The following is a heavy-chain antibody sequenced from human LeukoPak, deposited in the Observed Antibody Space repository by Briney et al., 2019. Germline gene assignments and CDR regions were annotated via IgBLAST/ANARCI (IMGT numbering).Heavy chain of an antibody. D-gene: IGHD3-10*01. V-gene: IGHV1-2*02. Sequence: ASVKVSCKASGYTFTGYYMHWVRQAPGQGLEWMGWINPNSGGTNYAQKFQGRVTMTRDTSISTAYMGLSRLGSDDTAVYYCARITMVRGVIRRFDYWGQGTLVTVSS. CDR3: ARITMVRGVIRRFDY. CDR2: INPNSGGT. CDR1: GYTFTGYY. J-gene: IGHJ4*02.